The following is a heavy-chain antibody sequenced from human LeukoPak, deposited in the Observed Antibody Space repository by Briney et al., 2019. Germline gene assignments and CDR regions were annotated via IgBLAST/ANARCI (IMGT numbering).Heavy chain of an antibody. Sequence: SETLSLTCAVSGGSISSSNWWSWVRQPPGKGLEWIGEIYHSGSTNYNPSLKSRVTISVDKSKNQFSLKLSSVTAADTAVYYCASSGLRLGELSFDYWGREPWSPSPQ. V-gene: IGHV4-4*02. CDR2: IYHSGST. J-gene: IGHJ4*02. D-gene: IGHD3-16*02. CDR3: ASSGLRLGELSFDY. CDR1: GGSISSSNW.